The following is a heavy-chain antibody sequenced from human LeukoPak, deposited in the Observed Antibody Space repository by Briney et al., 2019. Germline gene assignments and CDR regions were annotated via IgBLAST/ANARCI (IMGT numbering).Heavy chain of an antibody. J-gene: IGHJ4*02. V-gene: IGHV4-39*01. D-gene: IGHD2-15*01. CDR2: IYYSGST. CDR1: GGSISSSNYY. Sequence: SETLSLICTVSGGSISSSNYYWGWIRQPPGKGLEWIGSIYYSGSTYYNPSLKSRVTISVDTSKNQFSLKLSSVTAADTAVYYCARLAAATRVDYWGQGTLVTVSS. CDR3: ARLAAATRVDY.